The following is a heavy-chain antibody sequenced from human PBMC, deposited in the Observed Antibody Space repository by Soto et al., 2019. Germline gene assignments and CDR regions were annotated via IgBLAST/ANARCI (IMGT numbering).Heavy chain of an antibody. V-gene: IGHV1-69*06. CDR1: RDTFSSYA. CDR2: IIPIYDSP. D-gene: IGHD3-3*01. Sequence: QVQLVQSGAEVKKPESSVKVSCKASRDTFSSYAINWVRQAPGQGLEWMGGIIPIYDSPNYAQKFQGRVTITADKSTTTAYMEVRSLRPEDTAVYYCARDLGGHKEHQISHYYGMGVWGQGTTVTVSS. CDR3: ARDLGGHKEHQISHYYGMGV. J-gene: IGHJ6*02.